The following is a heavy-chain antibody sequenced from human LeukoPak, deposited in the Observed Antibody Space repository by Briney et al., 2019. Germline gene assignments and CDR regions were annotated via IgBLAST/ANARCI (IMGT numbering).Heavy chain of an antibody. D-gene: IGHD3-16*02. CDR1: GFTFSTYA. CDR2: IRGSTTTT. V-gene: IGHV3-23*01. Sequence: GGSLRLSCAASGFTFSTYAMSWVRQAPGKGLEWVSTIRGSTTTTLYADSVKGRFTISRDNSKDTLYLQMNSLRAEDTAVYYCAKRYIGNYYFDYWGQGTLVTVSS. J-gene: IGHJ4*02. CDR3: AKRYIGNYYFDY.